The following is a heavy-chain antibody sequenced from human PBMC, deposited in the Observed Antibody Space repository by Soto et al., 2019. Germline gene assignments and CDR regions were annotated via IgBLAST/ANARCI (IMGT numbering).Heavy chain of an antibody. V-gene: IGHV4-61*01. Sequence: QVQLQESGPGLVKPSETLSLTCTVSGGSVSSGSYYWSWIRQPPGKGLEWIGYIYYSGSTNYNPSLKSRVPISVDTSKNQFSLKLSSVTAADTAVYYCARLSYYYGMDVWGQGTTVTVSS. CDR2: IYYSGST. CDR3: ARLSYYYGMDV. CDR1: GGSVSSGSYY. J-gene: IGHJ6*02.